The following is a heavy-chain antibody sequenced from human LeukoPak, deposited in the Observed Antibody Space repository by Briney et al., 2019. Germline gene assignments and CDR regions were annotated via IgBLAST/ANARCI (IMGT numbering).Heavy chain of an antibody. Sequence: PSETLSLTCTASGVSFSTYYWTWLRQPAGKGLEWIGRIYSSGNTNYNPSLESRVIMSIDTSKNQFSLKLTSVTAADTAVYYCARERGILRGDAFDIWGQGTVVTVSS. J-gene: IGHJ3*02. D-gene: IGHD1-26*01. CDR1: GVSFSTYY. CDR2: IYSSGNT. V-gene: IGHV4-4*07. CDR3: ARERGILRGDAFDI.